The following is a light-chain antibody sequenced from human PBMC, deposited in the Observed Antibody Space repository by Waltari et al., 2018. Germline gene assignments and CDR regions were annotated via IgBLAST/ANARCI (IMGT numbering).Light chain of an antibody. J-gene: IGKJ4*01. Sequence: DIQMTQSPSSLSASVGDTVTITCQASQGIGNNLNWYQQKPGKAPKLLIYRASSLQSGIPSRFSGCGSGTDFTLTISSLQPEDFATYYCQQGYSYPLTFGGGTKVEIK. CDR1: QGIGNN. CDR2: RAS. CDR3: QQGYSYPLT. V-gene: IGKV1-16*01.